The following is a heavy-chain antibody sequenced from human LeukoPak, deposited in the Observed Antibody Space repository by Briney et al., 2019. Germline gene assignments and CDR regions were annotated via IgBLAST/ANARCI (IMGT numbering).Heavy chain of an antibody. Sequence: GGSLRLSCAASGFTFSSYSMNWVRQAPGKGLEWVSSISSSSSYIYYADSVKGRFTISRDNAKNSLYLQMNSLRAEDTAVYYCARDPHDYGGNPDYWGQGTLVTVSS. CDR1: GFTFSSYS. CDR3: ARDPHDYGGNPDY. J-gene: IGHJ4*02. V-gene: IGHV3-21*01. D-gene: IGHD4-23*01. CDR2: ISSSSSYI.